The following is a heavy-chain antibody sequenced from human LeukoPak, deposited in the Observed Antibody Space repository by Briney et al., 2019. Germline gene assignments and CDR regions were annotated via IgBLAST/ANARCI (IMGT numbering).Heavy chain of an antibody. CDR2: INAGNGNT. Sequence: ASVKVSCKASGYTFTSYAMHWVRQAPGQRLEWMGWINAGNGNTKYPQKFQGRVTITRDTSASTAYMELSSLRSEDTAVYYCARHPLPYSGSSRWYFDYWGQGTLVTVSS. CDR1: GYTFTSYA. CDR3: ARHPLPYSGSSRWYFDY. J-gene: IGHJ4*02. V-gene: IGHV1-3*01. D-gene: IGHD3-10*01.